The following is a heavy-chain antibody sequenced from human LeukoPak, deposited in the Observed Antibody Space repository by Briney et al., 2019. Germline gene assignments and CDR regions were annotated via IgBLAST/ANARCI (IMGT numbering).Heavy chain of an antibody. V-gene: IGHV4-59*08. CDR1: GGSITGYY. D-gene: IGHD6-13*01. J-gene: IGHJ4*02. CDR2: ISYSGST. Sequence: PSETLSLTRTVSGGSITGYYWSGIRQPPGKGLEWIDYISYSGSTNYNPSLKSRVTMSVDTSKNQFSLRLSSVTAADTAVYYCARHGSSYSFDCWGQGTLVTVSS. CDR3: ARHGSSYSFDC.